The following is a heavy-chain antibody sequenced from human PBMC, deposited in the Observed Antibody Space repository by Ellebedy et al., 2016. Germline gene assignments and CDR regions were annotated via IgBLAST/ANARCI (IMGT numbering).Heavy chain of an antibody. J-gene: IGHJ6*02. CDR1: GYTFTGYY. V-gene: IGHV1-2*02. CDR2: INPNSGGT. Sequence: ASVKVSXKASGYTFTGYYMHWVRQAPGQGLEWMGWINPNSGGTNYAQKLQGRVTMTTDTSTSTAYMALRSLRSDDTAVYYCASGRTSSLPKYCSGGSCYPFPDYYYGMDVWGQGTTVTVSS. CDR3: ASGRTSSLPKYCSGGSCYPFPDYYYGMDV. D-gene: IGHD2-15*01.